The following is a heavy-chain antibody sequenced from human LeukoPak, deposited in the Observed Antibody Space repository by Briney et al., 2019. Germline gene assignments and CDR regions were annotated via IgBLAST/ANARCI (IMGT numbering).Heavy chain of an antibody. V-gene: IGHV3-23*01. CDR2: ISGSGGST. CDR1: GFKFNIFA. Sequence: GGSLRLSCAASGFKFNIFAMSWVRQAPGKGLEWVSAISGSGGSTYYADSVKGRFTISRDNSKNTLYLQMNSLRAEDTAVYYCAKTPIQLWFPGNWGQGTLVTVSS. D-gene: IGHD5-18*01. CDR3: AKTPIQLWFPGN. J-gene: IGHJ4*02.